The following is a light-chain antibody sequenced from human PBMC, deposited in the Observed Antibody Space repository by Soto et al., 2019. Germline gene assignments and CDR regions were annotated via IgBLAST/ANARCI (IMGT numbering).Light chain of an antibody. V-gene: IGKV1-39*01. CDR1: QSISNY. J-gene: IGKJ3*01. CDR2: AAS. Sequence: DIQLTQSPSSLSASVGDRVSITCRATQSISNYLNWYQQKPGKAPRLLIYAASSLQSGVPSRFSGSGSGTDFTLPTNSMQPEEFATYYCQQSYTTPAFTFGPGTKVDIK. CDR3: QQSYTTPAFT.